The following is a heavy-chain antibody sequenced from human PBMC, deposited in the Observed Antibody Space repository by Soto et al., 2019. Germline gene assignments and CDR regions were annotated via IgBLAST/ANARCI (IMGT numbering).Heavy chain of an antibody. J-gene: IGHJ6*02. Sequence: ASVKVSCKASGYSFSNYGITWVRQAPGQGLEWMGWISGYNSNTNYAQKFEGRVRMTKDTTRSTAYLEVRSLRAEDTAVYYCANLVGPGGIPGGMDVWGQGTSVTVSS. D-gene: IGHD1-26*01. CDR1: GYSFSNYG. CDR3: ANLVGPGGIPGGMDV. V-gene: IGHV1-18*01. CDR2: ISGYNSNT.